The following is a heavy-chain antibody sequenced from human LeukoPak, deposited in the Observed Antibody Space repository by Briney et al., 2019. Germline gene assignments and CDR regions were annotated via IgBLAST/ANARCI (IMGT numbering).Heavy chain of an antibody. CDR3: ARRGWGAAAAFDY. CDR2: ISGCGGST. Sequence: GGSLTLSCAASGLTFSIYAVSWVRQAPGEGLEWGSSISGCGGSTYYADSVKGRVTIVRDKFKSTLYMEMSSLRAEDTAVYYCARRGWGAAAAFDYWGQGTLVTVSS. CDR1: GLTFSIYA. D-gene: IGHD6-13*01. V-gene: IGHV3-23*01. J-gene: IGHJ4*02.